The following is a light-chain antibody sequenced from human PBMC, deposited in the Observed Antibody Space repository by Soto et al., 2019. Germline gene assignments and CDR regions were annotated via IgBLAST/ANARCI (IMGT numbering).Light chain of an antibody. CDR1: QSVSRY. J-gene: IGKJ5*01. V-gene: IGKV3-11*01. CDR2: DAS. Sequence: EIVLTQSPGTLSLSPGDRATLSCRASQSVSRYLAWYQHKPGQAPRLLIYDASNRATGIPARFSGSGSRTDFTLTISSLEPEDFAVYYCQQRSQWPPITFGQGTRLEIK. CDR3: QQRSQWPPIT.